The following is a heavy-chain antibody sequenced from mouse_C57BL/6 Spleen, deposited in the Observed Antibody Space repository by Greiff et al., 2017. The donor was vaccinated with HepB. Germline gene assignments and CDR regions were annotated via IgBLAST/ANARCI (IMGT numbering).Heavy chain of an antibody. V-gene: IGHV1-63*01. CDR2: IYPGGGYT. CDR1: GYTFSNYW. J-gene: IGHJ2*01. Sequence: QVQLQQSGAELVRPGTSVKMSCKASGYTFSNYWIGWAKQRPGHGLEWTGDIYPGGGYTNYNEKFKGKATLTADKSSSTAYMQFSSLTSEESAIYYCARLEDAYFDYWGQGTTLTVSS. CDR3: ARLEDAYFDY.